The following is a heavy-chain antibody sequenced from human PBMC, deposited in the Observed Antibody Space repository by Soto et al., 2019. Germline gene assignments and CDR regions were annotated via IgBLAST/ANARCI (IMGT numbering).Heavy chain of an antibody. CDR2: VNPSGGHT. D-gene: IGHD2-21*02. CDR3: ARGGHVVVVTAALDY. V-gene: IGHV1-46*01. J-gene: IGHJ4*02. Sequence: QVQLVQSGAEVKKPGASVKVSCKASGDTFTDYYIHWVRQAPGQGLEWMGTVNPSGGHTTYAQHFLGRMTMTRDTSTSPLYMELTSLTSEDTAVYYCARGGHVVVVTAALDYWVQGTLVTVSS. CDR1: GDTFTDYY.